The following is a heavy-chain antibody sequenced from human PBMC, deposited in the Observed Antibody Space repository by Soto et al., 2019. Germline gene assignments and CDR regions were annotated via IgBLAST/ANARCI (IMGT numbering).Heavy chain of an antibody. CDR3: GIEVLLEGNASFDY. J-gene: IGHJ4*02. V-gene: IGHV1-2*04. Sequence: QVQLVQSGAEVKKPGASVKVSCKASGYTVTGYYMHWVRQAPGQGLEWMGWINPHSGGTNYAQKFQGWVTMTKDTSISTAYMELIRRRADDTAVDYCGIEVLLEGNASFDYWGQGTLVTVSS. D-gene: IGHD1-1*01. CDR1: GYTVTGYY. CDR2: INPHSGGT.